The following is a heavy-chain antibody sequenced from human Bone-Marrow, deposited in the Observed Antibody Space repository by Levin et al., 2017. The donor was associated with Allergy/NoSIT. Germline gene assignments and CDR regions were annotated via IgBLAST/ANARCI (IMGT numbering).Heavy chain of an antibody. J-gene: IGHJ4*02. CDR3: AQNGNLDS. CDR1: GFTFSKYA. V-gene: IGHV3-23*05. Sequence: GGSLRLSCAASGFTFSKYAMSWVRQAPGKGLEWVSVIAYNGDNTYYTDSMKGRFTISRDNSKNTLYLRMNSLRVEDTAVYYCAQNGNLDSWGQGTLVTVSS. CDR2: IAYNGDNT. D-gene: IGHD1-1*01.